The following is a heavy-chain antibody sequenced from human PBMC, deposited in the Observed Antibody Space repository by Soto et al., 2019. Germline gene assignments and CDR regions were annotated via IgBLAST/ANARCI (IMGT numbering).Heavy chain of an antibody. CDR3: ARGVYYYYGMDV. CDR2: IYYSGST. CDR1: GGSISSGGYY. V-gene: IGHV4-31*03. D-gene: IGHD3-16*01. J-gene: IGHJ6*02. Sequence: SETLSLTCTVSGGSISSGGYYWSWIRQHPGKGLEWIGYIYYSGSTYYNPSLKSRVTISVDTSKNQFSLKLSSVTAADTAVYYCARGVYYYYGMDVWGQGTTVTVSS.